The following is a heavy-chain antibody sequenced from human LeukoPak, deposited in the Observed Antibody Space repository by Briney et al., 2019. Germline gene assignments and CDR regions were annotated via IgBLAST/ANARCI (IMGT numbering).Heavy chain of an antibody. CDR2: IVPSSGHT. D-gene: IGHD5-24*01. Sequence: PEASVKVSCKASGYTFTHYNIHWVRQAPGQGLEWMGMIVPSSGHTSYAQMFPGRVTMTRDTSTTTVHMELSSLRSDDTAVYYCARDYRIDGYNRGVDHWGQGTLVTVSS. J-gene: IGHJ4*02. CDR1: GYTFTHYN. CDR3: ARDYRIDGYNRGVDH. V-gene: IGHV1-46*01.